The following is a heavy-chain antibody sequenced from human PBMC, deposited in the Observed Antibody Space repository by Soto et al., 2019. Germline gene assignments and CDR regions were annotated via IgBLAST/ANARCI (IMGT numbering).Heavy chain of an antibody. CDR1: GFTFSSHG. Sequence: EAQLLESGGDWAQPGGSLRLSCAASGFTFSSHGMSWVRQAPGKGLEWIAGLSRGGGTTYYADSVKGRFTISRDNSKNSLDLIMNSLKVEDTARYYCPNDVQYRTDGCEVGGKGTMVTVPS. D-gene: IGHD6-6*01. V-gene: IGHV3-23*01. CDR3: PNDVQYRTDGCEV. J-gene: IGHJ3*01. CDR2: LSRGGGTT.